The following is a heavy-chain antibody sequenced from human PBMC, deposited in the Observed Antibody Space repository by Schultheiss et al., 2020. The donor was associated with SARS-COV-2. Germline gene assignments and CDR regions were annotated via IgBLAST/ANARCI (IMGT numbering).Heavy chain of an antibody. CDR1: GFSLSTSGVG. V-gene: IGHV2-5*02. CDR3: ARDCIAAAGFDY. CDR2: IYWDDDK. Sequence: SGPTLVKPTQTLTLTCTVSGFSLSTSGVGVGWIRQPPGKALEWLALIYWDDDKRYSPSLKSRLTITKDTSKNQVVLTMTNMDPVDTATYYCARDCIAAAGFDYWGQGTLVTVSS. J-gene: IGHJ4*02. D-gene: IGHD6-13*01.